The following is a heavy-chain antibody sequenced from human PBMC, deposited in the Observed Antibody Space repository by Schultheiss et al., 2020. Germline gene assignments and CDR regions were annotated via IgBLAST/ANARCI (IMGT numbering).Heavy chain of an antibody. CDR3: ARSVGYCSGGSCYHSRYYYYYYYMDV. V-gene: IGHV3-23*01. D-gene: IGHD2-15*01. J-gene: IGHJ6*03. CDR2: ISGGGGST. CDR1: GFTFSSYA. Sequence: GGSLRLSCAASGFTFSSYAMSWVRQAPGKGLEWVSGISGGGGSTYYADSVKGRFTISRDNSKNTLYLQMGSLRAEDMAVYYCARSVGYCSGGSCYHSRYYYYYYYMDVWGKGTTVTVSS.